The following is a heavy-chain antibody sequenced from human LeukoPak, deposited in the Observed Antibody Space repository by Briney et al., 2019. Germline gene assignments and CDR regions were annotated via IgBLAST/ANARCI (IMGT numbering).Heavy chain of an antibody. CDR2: ISSSGSTI. CDR1: GFTFSSYE. D-gene: IGHD3-10*01. Sequence: GGSLRLSCAASGFTFSSYEMNWVRQAPGMGLEWLSYISSSGSTIYFADSVKGRFTISRDNAKNSLYLQMNSLRDEDTAVYYCARLEYYYVSGNYYKLFDYWGQGTLVTVCS. J-gene: IGHJ4*02. V-gene: IGHV3-48*03. CDR3: ARLEYYYVSGNYYKLFDY.